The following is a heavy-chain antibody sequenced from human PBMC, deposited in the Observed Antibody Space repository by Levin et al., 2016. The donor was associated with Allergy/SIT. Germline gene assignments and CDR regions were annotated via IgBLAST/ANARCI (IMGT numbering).Heavy chain of an antibody. D-gene: IGHD5-18*01. CDR3: ATRGYSYGFWYFDL. CDR1: GFTFSRYW. CDR2: IKEDGSEK. J-gene: IGHJ2*01. Sequence: GESLKISCAASGFTFSRYWMVWVRQAPGKGLEWVANIKEDGSEKYYVDSVKGRFTISRDNAKNSLYLQLNSLRAEDTAMYYCATRGYSYGFWYFDLWGRGTLVTVSS. V-gene: IGHV3-7*05.